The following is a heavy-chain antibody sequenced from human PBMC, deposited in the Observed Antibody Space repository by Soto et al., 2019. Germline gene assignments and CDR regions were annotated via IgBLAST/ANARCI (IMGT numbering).Heavy chain of an antibody. Sequence: GASVEVSCKASGYTFTSYGISWGRQSPGQRLEGVGWISAYNGNTNYAQKLQGRVTVTTDTSTSTAYMELRSLRSDDTAVYYCARDAYYYGSGSYYQRYGMDVWGQGTTVTVSS. CDR1: GYTFTSYG. V-gene: IGHV1-18*01. D-gene: IGHD3-10*01. CDR2: ISAYNGNT. CDR3: ARDAYYYGSGSYYQRYGMDV. J-gene: IGHJ6*02.